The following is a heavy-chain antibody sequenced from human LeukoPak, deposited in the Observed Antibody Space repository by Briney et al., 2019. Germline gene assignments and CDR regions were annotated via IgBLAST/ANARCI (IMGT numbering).Heavy chain of an antibody. D-gene: IGHD3-22*01. Sequence: SETLSLTCTVSGYSISSGYYWGWIRQPPGKGLEWIGSIYHSGSTYYNPSLKSRVTISVDTSKNQFSLKLSSVTAADTAVYYCARDLLGYDSSGYLDDYWGQGTLVTVSS. CDR2: IYHSGST. V-gene: IGHV4-38-2*02. CDR3: ARDLLGYDSSGYLDDY. J-gene: IGHJ4*02. CDR1: GYSISSGYY.